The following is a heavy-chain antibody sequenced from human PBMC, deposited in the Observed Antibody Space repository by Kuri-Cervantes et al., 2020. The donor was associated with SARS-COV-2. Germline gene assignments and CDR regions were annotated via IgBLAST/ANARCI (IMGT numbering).Heavy chain of an antibody. CDR1: GFTFSSYA. Sequence: GGSLRLSCAASGFTFSSYAMPWVRQAPGKGLEWVAVISYEGSNKYYADSVKGRFTIARDNSKNTLYLQMNSLRAEDPAVYYCARPGRWIQSTPFDYWGQGTLVTVSS. D-gene: IGHD5-24*01. J-gene: IGHJ4*02. CDR2: ISYEGSNK. V-gene: IGHV3-30-3*01. CDR3: ARPGRWIQSTPFDY.